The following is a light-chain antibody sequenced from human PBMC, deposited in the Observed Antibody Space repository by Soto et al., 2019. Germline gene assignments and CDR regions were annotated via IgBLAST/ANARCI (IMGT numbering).Light chain of an antibody. CDR2: DAS. CDR1: QSVGSF. Sequence: EIVLTQSPATLSLSPGERATLSCRASQSVGSFLAWYQQKSGQTPMLLIYDASNSAPRLPARFGASGSVSDFTLTISILQPEDFAVYFCQHRITWLATFATVPKV. CDR3: QHRITWLAT. J-gene: IGKJ3*01. V-gene: IGKV3-11*01.